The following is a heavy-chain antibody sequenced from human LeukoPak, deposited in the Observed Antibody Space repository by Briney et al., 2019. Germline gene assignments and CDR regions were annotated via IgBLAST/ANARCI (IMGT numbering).Heavy chain of an antibody. D-gene: IGHD4-23*01. Sequence: GLSLQISCQVSGYSFTSYWIGWARPMTGKGLEWMGIIYPGDSDTRYSTSFQGQVTISADKSISTAYLQWSSLKASDTAMYYCARLLTYGGKYYFDYWGQGTLVTVSS. J-gene: IGHJ4*02. CDR1: GYSFTSYW. CDR2: IYPGDSDT. CDR3: ARLLTYGGKYYFDY. V-gene: IGHV5-51*01.